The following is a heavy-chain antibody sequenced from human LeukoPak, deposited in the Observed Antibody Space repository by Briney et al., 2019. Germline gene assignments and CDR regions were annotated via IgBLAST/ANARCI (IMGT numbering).Heavy chain of an antibody. J-gene: IGHJ4*02. Sequence: SETLSLTCAVYGGSFSGYYWSWVRQPPGKGLEWIGEINHSGSTKYNPSLESRVTISIDTSKNQFSLKPNSVTAADTAVYYCARAPDYSNYLDYWGQGSLVTVSS. CDR2: INHSGST. D-gene: IGHD4-11*01. CDR1: GGSFSGYY. V-gene: IGHV4-34*01. CDR3: ARAPDYSNYLDY.